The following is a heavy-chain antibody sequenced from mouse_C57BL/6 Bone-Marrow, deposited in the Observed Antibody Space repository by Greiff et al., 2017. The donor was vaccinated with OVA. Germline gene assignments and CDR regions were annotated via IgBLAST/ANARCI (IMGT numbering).Heavy chain of an antibody. Sequence: DVKLQESGAELVRPGASVKLSCTASGFNIKDDYMHWVKQRPEQGLEWIGWIDPENGDTEYASKFQGKATITADTSSNTAYLQLSSLTSEDTAVYYCTTPYYGSSYWYCDVWGTGTTVTVSS. V-gene: IGHV14-4*01. CDR1: GFNIKDDY. D-gene: IGHD1-1*01. CDR2: IDPENGDT. CDR3: TTPYYGSSYWYCDV. J-gene: IGHJ1*03.